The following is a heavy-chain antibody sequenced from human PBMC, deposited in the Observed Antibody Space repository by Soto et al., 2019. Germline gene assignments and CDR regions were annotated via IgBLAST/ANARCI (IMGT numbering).Heavy chain of an antibody. CDR1: GFTFSSCG. CDR2: IWYDGSNK. D-gene: IGHD6-6*01. CDR3: ASGSSSYHGMDV. Sequence: GGSLRLSCAASGFTFSSCGMHWVRQAPGKGLEWVAVIWYDGSNKYYADSVKGRFTISRDNSKNTLYLQMNSLRAEDTAVYYCASGSSSYHGMDVWGQGTTVTVSS. J-gene: IGHJ6*02. V-gene: IGHV3-33*01.